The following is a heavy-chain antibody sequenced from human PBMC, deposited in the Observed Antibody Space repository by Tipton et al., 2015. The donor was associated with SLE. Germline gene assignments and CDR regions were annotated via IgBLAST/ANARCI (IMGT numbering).Heavy chain of an antibody. D-gene: IGHD6-6*01. Sequence: QLVQSGAEVKKPGASVKVSCKASGYIFTEYYIHWVRQAPGQGLEWMGRINPNSGEAVYAQKFQGRVTMTRDTSISIGYMELSTLRSDDTAVYYCARGGHETSSGWFDTWGQGALVTVSS. J-gene: IGHJ5*02. CDR3: ARGGHETSSGWFDT. CDR2: INPNSGEA. V-gene: IGHV1-2*06. CDR1: GYIFTEYY.